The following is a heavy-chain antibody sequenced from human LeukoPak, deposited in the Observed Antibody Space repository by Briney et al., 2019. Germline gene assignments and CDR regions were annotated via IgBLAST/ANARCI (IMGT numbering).Heavy chain of an antibody. CDR3: ARDWVYCSGGSCHFDY. Sequence: PGGSLRLSCAASGFTFSSYSMNWVRQAPGKGLEWASSISSSSSYIYYADSVKGRFTISRDNAKNSLYLQMNSLRAEDTAVYYCARDWVYCSGGSCHFDYWGQGTLVTVSS. CDR2: ISSSSSYI. D-gene: IGHD2-15*01. J-gene: IGHJ4*02. V-gene: IGHV3-21*01. CDR1: GFTFSSYS.